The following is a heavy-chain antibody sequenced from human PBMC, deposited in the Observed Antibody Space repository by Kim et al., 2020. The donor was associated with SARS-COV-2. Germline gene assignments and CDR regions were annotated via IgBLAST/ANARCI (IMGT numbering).Heavy chain of an antibody. V-gene: IGHV3-23*03. CDR1: GFTFSSYA. D-gene: IGHD4-17*01. Sequence: GGSLRLSCAASGFTFSSYAMSWVRQAPGKGLEWVSIIYNGGSSTYYADSVKGRFTISRDNSKNTLYLQMNSLRAEDTAVYYCAKDYSLRWDESYFDSWGQGTLVTVSS. J-gene: IGHJ4*02. CDR3: AKDYSLRWDESYFDS. CDR2: IYNGGSST.